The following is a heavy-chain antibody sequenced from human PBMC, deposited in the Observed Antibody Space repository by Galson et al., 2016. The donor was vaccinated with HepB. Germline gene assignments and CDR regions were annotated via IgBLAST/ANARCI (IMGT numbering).Heavy chain of an antibody. V-gene: IGHV3-21*01. D-gene: IGHD6-19*01. CDR1: GISFSTFS. Sequence: SLRLSCAASGISFSTFSMNWVRQAPGQGLEWLSSISSNGDFINYADSVKGRFTISRDNADNSLFLHMSSLRAEDTAVYYCAREGAEMAVAGTAFDYWGQGTLVTVSS. J-gene: IGHJ4*02. CDR2: ISSNGDFI. CDR3: AREGAEMAVAGTAFDY.